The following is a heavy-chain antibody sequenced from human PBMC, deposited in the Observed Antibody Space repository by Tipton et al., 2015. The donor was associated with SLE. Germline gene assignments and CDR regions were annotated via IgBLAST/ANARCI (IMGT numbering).Heavy chain of an antibody. CDR1: GGSISSGSYY. J-gene: IGHJ3*02. CDR3: ARGKDFWSGWELYFI. D-gene: IGHD3-3*01. Sequence: TLSLTCTVSGGSISSGSYYWSWIRQPAGKGLEWIGRIYTSGSTNYNPSLKSRVTMSVDTSKNQFSLKLSSVTAADTAVYYCARGKDFWSGWELYFIWGQGTMVTVSS. V-gene: IGHV4-61*02. CDR2: IYTSGST.